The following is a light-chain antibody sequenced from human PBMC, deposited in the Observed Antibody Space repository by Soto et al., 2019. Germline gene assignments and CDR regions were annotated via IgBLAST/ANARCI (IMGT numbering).Light chain of an antibody. J-gene: IGKJ1*01. CDR2: AAS. CDR1: QGIRND. V-gene: IGKV1-17*01. CDR3: QQYNSYSEA. Sequence: DPQMTQSPSTLSGSVGDRVTITCRASQGIRNDLGWYQQEPGKAPKLLIYAASSLESGVPSRFSGSGSGTEFTLTISSLQPDDFATYYCQQYNSYSEAFGQGTKVDI.